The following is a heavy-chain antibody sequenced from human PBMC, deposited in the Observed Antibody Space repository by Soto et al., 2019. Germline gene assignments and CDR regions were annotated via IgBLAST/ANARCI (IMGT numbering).Heavy chain of an antibody. CDR2: ISSSSSYI. D-gene: IGHD3-10*01. V-gene: IGHV3-21*01. CDR3: ARDLGSTPDYYYYGMDV. J-gene: IGHJ6*02. CDR1: GFTFSSYS. Sequence: GGSLRLSCAASGFTFSSYSMNWVRQAPGKGLEWVSSISSSSSYIYYADSVKGRFTISRDNAKNSLYLQMNSLRAEDTAVYYCARDLGSTPDYYYYGMDVWGQRTTVTVSS.